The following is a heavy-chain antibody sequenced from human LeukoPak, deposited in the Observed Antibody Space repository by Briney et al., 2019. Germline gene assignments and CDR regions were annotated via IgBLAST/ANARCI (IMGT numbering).Heavy chain of an antibody. V-gene: IGHV1-2*06. D-gene: IGHD3-3*01. CDR3: ARNREPITIFGVVILGD. J-gene: IGHJ4*02. CDR2: INPNSGGT. CDR1: GYTFTGYY. Sequence: ASVKVSCEASGYTFTGYYMHWVRQAPGQGLEWMGRINPNSGGTNYAQKFQGRVTMTRDTSISTAYMELSRLRSDDTAVYYCARNREPITIFGVVILGDWGQGTLVTVSS.